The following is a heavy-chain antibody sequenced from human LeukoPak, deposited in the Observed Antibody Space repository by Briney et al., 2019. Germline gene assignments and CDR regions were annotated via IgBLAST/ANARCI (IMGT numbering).Heavy chain of an antibody. CDR2: IKLDGSTK. D-gene: IGHD2-15*01. Sequence: GGSLRLSCAASGLIFSNYWMSWVRQAPGKGLEWVANIKLDGSTKDYVDSVKGRFTISRDNAKNVLYLQMNSLRGDDTAVYYCATVAGDCSGGRCYLLRFVYWGQGTLVTVSS. J-gene: IGHJ4*02. V-gene: IGHV3-7*01. CDR1: GLIFSNYW. CDR3: ATVAGDCSGGRCYLLRFVY.